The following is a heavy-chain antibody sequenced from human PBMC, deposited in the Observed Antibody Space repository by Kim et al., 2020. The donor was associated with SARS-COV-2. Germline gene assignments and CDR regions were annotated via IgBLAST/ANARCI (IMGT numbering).Heavy chain of an antibody. CDR3: ARAPTGDAFDV. CDR2: IYTGGNT. CDR1: GVTVSNNY. V-gene: IGHV3-53*01. J-gene: IGHJ3*01. Sequence: LSLTCAASGVTVSNNYINWVRQAPGKGLEWVSIIYTGGNTYYADSVKGRFTLSRDNSKNTLYLQINSLRAEDTAVYYCARAPTGDAFDVWGQGTMVTVSS. D-gene: IGHD3-10*01.